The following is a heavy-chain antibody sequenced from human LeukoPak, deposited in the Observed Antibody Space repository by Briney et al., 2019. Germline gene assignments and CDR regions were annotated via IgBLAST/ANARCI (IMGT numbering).Heavy chain of an antibody. J-gene: IGHJ4*02. CDR3: AKIPGKWELYRRY. CDR2: ISYDANKQ. D-gene: IGHD1-26*01. Sequence: GGSLRLSCAVSGFTFSSYTMHWVRQAPGKGLEWVALISYDANKQFQSDSVKGRFTISRDNSKNTLYLQMNSLRAEDTAVYYCAKIPGKWELYRRYWGQGTLVTVSS. V-gene: IGHV3-30-3*02. CDR1: GFTFSSYT.